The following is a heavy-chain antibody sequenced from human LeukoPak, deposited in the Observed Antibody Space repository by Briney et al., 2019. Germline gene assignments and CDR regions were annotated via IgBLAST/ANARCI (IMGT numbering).Heavy chain of an antibody. V-gene: IGHV1-58*01. J-gene: IGHJ6*04. CDR2: IVVGSGNT. D-gene: IGHD2-2*01. Sequence: GASVKVSCKASGFTFTSSAVQWVRQARGQRLEWIGWIVVGSGNTNYAQKFQERVTITRDMSTSTAYMELSSLRSEDTAVYYCAADLYCSSTSCPLGDVWGKGTTVTVSS. CDR3: AADLYCSSTSCPLGDV. CDR1: GFTFTSSA.